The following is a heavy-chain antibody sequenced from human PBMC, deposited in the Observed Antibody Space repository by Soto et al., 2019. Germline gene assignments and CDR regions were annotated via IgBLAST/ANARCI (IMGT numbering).Heavy chain of an antibody. CDR2: LYWDDDR. CDR1: GFSLSTNGVG. Sequence: QITLKESGPTLVKPTQTLTLTCSFSGFSLSTNGVGVGWIRQPPGKALEWLSVLYWDDDRRYSPSLRSRLTITQDTSKNQVVLTMTNMDPVDTATYYCAHMTRMAYGDYPSDFWGQGTLVTVSS. CDR3: AHMTRMAYGDYPSDF. D-gene: IGHD4-17*01. J-gene: IGHJ4*02. V-gene: IGHV2-5*02.